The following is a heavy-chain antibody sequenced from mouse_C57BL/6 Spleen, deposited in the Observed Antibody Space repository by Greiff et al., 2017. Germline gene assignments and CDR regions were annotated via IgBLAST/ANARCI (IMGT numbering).Heavy chain of an antibody. J-gene: IGHJ3*01. Sequence: QVQLKQPGAELVKPGASVKLSCKASGYTFTSYWMHWVKQRPGQGLEWIGMIHPNSGSTNYNEKFKSKATLTVDKSSSTAYMQLSSLTSEDSAVYYCARSSDYDEGFAYWGQGTLVTVSA. CDR3: ARSSDYDEGFAY. V-gene: IGHV1-64*01. CDR2: IHPNSGST. CDR1: GYTFTSYW. D-gene: IGHD2-4*01.